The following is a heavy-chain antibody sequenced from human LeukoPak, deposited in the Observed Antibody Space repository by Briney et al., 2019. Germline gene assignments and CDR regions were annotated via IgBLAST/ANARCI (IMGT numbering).Heavy chain of an antibody. V-gene: IGHV1-18*01. J-gene: IGHJ4*02. CDR3: ARDHRWAGQTQPLDY. CDR2: ISAYNGNT. Sequence: ASVKVSCKASGYTFTSYGISGVRQAPGQGLEWMGLISAYNGNTNYAQKLQGRVTMTTDTSTSTAYMELRSLRSDDTAVYYCARDHRWAGQTQPLDYWGQGTLVTVSS. D-gene: IGHD6-19*01. CDR1: GYTFTSYG.